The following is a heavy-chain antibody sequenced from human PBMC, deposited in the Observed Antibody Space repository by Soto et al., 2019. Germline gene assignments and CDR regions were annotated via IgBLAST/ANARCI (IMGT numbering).Heavy chain of an antibody. J-gene: IGHJ4*02. CDR1: GGSINSYC. CDR3: ARHRRTTVAKFYFDN. V-gene: IGHV4-59*08. Sequence: PSETLSLTCTVSGGSINSYCWSWIRQPPGKGLEWIAYIFDSGNANYNPSLKSRVTIPVDTSKNQFSLKLTSVTAADTAVYYCARHRRTTVAKFYFDNWGQGALVTVSS. D-gene: IGHD4-4*01. CDR2: IFDSGNA.